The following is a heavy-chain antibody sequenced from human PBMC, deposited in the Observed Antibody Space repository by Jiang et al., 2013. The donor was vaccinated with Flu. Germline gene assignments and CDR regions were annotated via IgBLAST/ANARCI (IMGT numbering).Heavy chain of an antibody. CDR1: SGSISSHY. CDR3: ARSYCGGDCYSMFGYSYYGMDV. CDR2: IHNSGTT. V-gene: IGHV4-59*08. D-gene: IGHD2-21*02. J-gene: IGHJ6*02. Sequence: LLKPSETLSLTCTVSSGSISSHYWSWIRQPPRKGLEWIGYIHNSGTTNYNPSLKSRVTISIDTSTNQFSLKLISVTAPDTAVYYCARSYCGGDCYSMFGYSYYGMDVWGQGTTVTVSS.